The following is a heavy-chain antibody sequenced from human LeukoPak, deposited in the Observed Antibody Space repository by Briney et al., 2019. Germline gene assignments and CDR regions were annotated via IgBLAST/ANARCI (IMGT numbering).Heavy chain of an antibody. CDR3: AREGYIAAAGTENWFDP. CDR2: MNPNSGNT. CDR1: GYTFTSYD. J-gene: IGHJ5*02. V-gene: IGHV1-8*01. Sequence: ASVKVSCKASGYTFTSYDINWVRQATGQGLEWMGWMNPNSGNTGYTQKFQGRVTITRNTSISTAYMELSSLRSEDTAVYYCAREGYIAAAGTENWFDPWGQGTLVTVSS. D-gene: IGHD6-13*01.